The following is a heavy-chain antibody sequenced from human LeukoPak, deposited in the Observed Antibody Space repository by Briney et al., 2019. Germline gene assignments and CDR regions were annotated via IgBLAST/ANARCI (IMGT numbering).Heavy chain of an antibody. CDR2: ISGSGGST. CDR3: AKDTSLTY. V-gene: IGHV3-23*01. J-gene: IGHJ4*02. CDR1: GFTFSDYY. Sequence: QPGGSLRLSCAASGFTFSDYYMSWIRQAPGKGLEWVSAISGSGGSTYYADSVKGRFTISGDNSKNTLYLQMNSLRAEDTAVYYCAKDTSLTYWGQGTLVTVSS.